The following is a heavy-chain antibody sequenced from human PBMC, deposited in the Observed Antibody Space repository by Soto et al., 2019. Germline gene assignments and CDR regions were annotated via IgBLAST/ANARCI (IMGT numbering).Heavy chain of an antibody. D-gene: IGHD2-2*01. V-gene: IGHV1-69*08. Sequence: QVQLVQSGAEVKKPGSSVNVSCKASGSTFSSYTITWVRQAPGQGLEWMGRLIPIFDLPIYAQKFQGRVTITADKSTSTAYMERSRLKSEDTAVYYCARDEAADELVPAAINAMYVLGQGTTVIVSS. CDR1: GSTFSSYT. J-gene: IGHJ6*02. CDR3: ARDEAADELVPAAINAMYV. CDR2: LIPIFDLP.